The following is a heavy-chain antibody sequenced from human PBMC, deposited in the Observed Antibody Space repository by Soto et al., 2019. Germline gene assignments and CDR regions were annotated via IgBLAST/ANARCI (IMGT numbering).Heavy chain of an antibody. Sequence: QVQLVQSGAEVKKPGASVKVSCKASGYTFTSYDINWVRQATGQGLEWMGWMNPNSGNTGYAQKFQGRVTMTRNTSISTAYMELSSLRSEDTAVYYCARGIRYYYDSSGYRDAFDIWGQGTMVTVSS. D-gene: IGHD3-22*01. CDR1: GYTFTSYD. V-gene: IGHV1-8*01. CDR2: MNPNSGNT. J-gene: IGHJ3*02. CDR3: ARGIRYYYDSSGYRDAFDI.